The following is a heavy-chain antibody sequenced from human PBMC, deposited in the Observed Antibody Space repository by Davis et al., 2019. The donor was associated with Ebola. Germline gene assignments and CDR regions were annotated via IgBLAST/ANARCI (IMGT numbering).Heavy chain of an antibody. V-gene: IGHV1-69*04. CDR3: ARDLGTAMAPG. CDR1: GYTFTTYG. J-gene: IGHJ4*02. Sequence: SVKVSCKASGYTFTTYGITWLRQAPGQGLEWMGRIIPILGIANYAQKFQGRVTITADKSTSTAYMELSSLRSEDTAVYYCARDLGTAMAPGWGQGTLVTVSS. CDR2: IIPILGIA. D-gene: IGHD5-18*01.